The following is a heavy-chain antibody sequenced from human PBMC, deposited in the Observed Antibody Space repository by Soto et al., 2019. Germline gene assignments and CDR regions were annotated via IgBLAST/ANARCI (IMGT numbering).Heavy chain of an antibody. Sequence: VRLLESGGGLVQPGGTLRLSCEASGFSFSNYAMTWVRQAPGKGPEWVSGINNSGGTTYYADSVKGRFTISRDNYSNILYLQMTSLRAEDTAIYYCAKGVYGDYTWGQGTLVTVSS. V-gene: IGHV3-23*01. CDR2: INNSGGTT. D-gene: IGHD4-17*01. CDR1: GFSFSNYA. J-gene: IGHJ4*02. CDR3: AKGVYGDYT.